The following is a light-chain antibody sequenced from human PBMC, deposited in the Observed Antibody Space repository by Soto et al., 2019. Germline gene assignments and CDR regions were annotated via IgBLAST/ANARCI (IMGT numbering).Light chain of an antibody. V-gene: IGKV3-15*01. J-gene: IGKJ1*01. Sequence: EIVMTQSPDTLSVSPGEGATLSCRASQSVIKNLAWFQQKPGQAPRLLIYGASTRVTGVPARFSGSGSGTEFTLTISRLEPEDFAVYYCQQYGSSGTFGQGTKVDIK. CDR1: QSVIKN. CDR2: GAS. CDR3: QQYGSSGT.